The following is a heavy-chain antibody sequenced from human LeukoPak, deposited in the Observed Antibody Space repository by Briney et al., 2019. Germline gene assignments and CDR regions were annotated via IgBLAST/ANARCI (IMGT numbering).Heavy chain of an antibody. J-gene: IGHJ4*02. Sequence: GGSLRLSCAASGFTFSNFAMNWVRQAPGRGLEWVSGLSGSGGSTYYADSVKGRFTISRDNSKNTLYLQMNSLRAEDTAVYYCAKGYCSSTSCYIMENWGQGTLVTVSS. CDR3: AKGYCSSTSCYIMEN. CDR1: GFTFSNFA. V-gene: IGHV3-23*01. CDR2: LSGSGGST. D-gene: IGHD2-2*02.